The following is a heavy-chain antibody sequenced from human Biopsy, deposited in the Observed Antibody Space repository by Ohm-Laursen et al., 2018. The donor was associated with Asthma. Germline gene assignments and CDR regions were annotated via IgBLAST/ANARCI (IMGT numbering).Heavy chain of an antibody. Sequence: SLRLSCAASGFTVGTNGMSWVRQPPGKGLEWVSVIYSGGGTYYADSVQGRVTISRDNSKNTLSLQMNSLRAEDTAVYYCARGDSSNWSHYYFDYWGQGTLVTVSS. CDR1: GFTVGTNG. CDR2: IYSGGGT. V-gene: IGHV3-53*01. D-gene: IGHD3-22*01. CDR3: ARGDSSNWSHYYFDY. J-gene: IGHJ4*02.